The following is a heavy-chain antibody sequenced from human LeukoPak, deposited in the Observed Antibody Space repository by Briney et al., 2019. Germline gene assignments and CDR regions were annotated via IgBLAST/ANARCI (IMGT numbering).Heavy chain of an antibody. CDR2: ISGSGGIT. Sequence: PGGSLRLSCAASGFTFSSYAMSWVRQAPGKGLEWVSGISGSGGITHYADSVKGRFTISRDNSKNTLYLQMNSLRAEDTAVYYCASHYYGSGRKRRVFDYWGQGTLDTVSS. J-gene: IGHJ4*02. D-gene: IGHD3-10*01. CDR3: ASHYYGSGRKRRVFDY. V-gene: IGHV3-23*01. CDR1: GFTFSSYA.